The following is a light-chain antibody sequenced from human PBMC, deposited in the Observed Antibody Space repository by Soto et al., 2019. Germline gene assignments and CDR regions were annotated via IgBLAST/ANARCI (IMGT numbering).Light chain of an antibody. Sequence: QSVLTQPPSASGTPGQRVTISCSGSSSNIGSNYVYWYQQLPGTAPKLPIYRNNQRPSGVPDRFSGSKSGTSASLAISGLRSEDEADYYCAAWDDSLSGRVVFGGGTKPTVL. CDR3: AAWDDSLSGRVV. J-gene: IGLJ2*01. CDR1: SSNIGSNY. V-gene: IGLV1-47*01. CDR2: RNN.